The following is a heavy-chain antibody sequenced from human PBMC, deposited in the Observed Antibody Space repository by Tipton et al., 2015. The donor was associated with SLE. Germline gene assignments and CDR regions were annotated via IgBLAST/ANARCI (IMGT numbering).Heavy chain of an antibody. J-gene: IGHJ4*02. Sequence: GLVKPSETLSLTCAVYGGSFSGYYWSWIRQPPGKGLEWIGEISHSGRTGYNPSLKSRVTISVDTSKNQFSLRLTSVTAADTAVYYCARDGRLAYFDSWGQGTLVTVSS. CDR2: ISHSGRT. V-gene: IGHV4-34*01. CDR3: ARDGRLAYFDS. CDR1: GGSFSGYY. D-gene: IGHD1-26*01.